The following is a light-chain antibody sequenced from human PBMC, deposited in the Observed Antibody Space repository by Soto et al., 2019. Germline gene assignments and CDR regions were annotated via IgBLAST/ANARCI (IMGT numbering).Light chain of an antibody. J-gene: IGKJ1*01. CDR2: GAS. CDR3: QQYNNWPSRK. CDR1: QSVSSN. Sequence: EIVMTQSPATLSVSPGERATLSCRASQSVSSNLAWYQQKPGQAPRLLIYGASTRATGIPARFSGSGSGTELTLTISSLQSEDFPVYYCQQYNNWPSRKFGQGTKVEIK. V-gene: IGKV3-15*01.